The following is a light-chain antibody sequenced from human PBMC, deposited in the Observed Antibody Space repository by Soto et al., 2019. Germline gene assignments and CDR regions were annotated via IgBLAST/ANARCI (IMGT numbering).Light chain of an antibody. CDR3: QACDSNPEGV. CDR1: KLGDKY. V-gene: IGLV3-1*01. J-gene: IGLJ1*01. CDR2: QDT. Sequence: SYELTQPPSVSVSPGQTASITCSGDKLGDKYACWYQQKPGQSPVLVIYQDTKRPSGIPERFSGSNSGNTATLTISGTQAMDEAAYSCQACDSNPEGVFGTGTKLTVL.